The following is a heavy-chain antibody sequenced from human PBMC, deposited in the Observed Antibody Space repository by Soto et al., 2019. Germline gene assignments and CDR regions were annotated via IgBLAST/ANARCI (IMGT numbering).Heavy chain of an antibody. CDR3: ARSSTTVITEVLVY. J-gene: IGHJ4*02. V-gene: IGHV4-31*03. CDR1: GGSITSSGYY. CDR2: IYHSGST. D-gene: IGHD4-17*01. Sequence: SETLSLTCSVSGGSITSSGYYWTWMRQHPGKGLEWIGYIYHSGSTYYNPSLRSRLTISVDNSKNTLYLQMNTLRAEDTAIYYCARSSTTVITEVLVYWGQGTLVTVSS.